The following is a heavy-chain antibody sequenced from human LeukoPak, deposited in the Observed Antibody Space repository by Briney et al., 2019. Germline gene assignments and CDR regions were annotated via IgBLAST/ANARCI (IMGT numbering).Heavy chain of an antibody. V-gene: IGHV4-30-2*01. CDR3: ARTWIRAFDI. J-gene: IGHJ3*02. Sequence: SQTLSLTCAVSGGSISSGGYSWSWIRQPPGKGLEWIGYIYHSGSTYYNPSLKGRVTISVDRSKNQFSLKLSSVTAADTAVYYCARTWIRAFDIWGQGTMVTVSS. CDR2: IYHSGST. D-gene: IGHD5-12*01. CDR1: GGSISSGGYS.